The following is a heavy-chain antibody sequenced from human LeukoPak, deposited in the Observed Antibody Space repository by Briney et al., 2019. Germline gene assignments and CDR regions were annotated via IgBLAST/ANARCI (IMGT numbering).Heavy chain of an antibody. V-gene: IGHV3-15*01. CDR2: IKSKTDGGTT. CDR1: GFTFRNAW. D-gene: IGHD4-17*01. Sequence: GESLRLSCAAPGFTFRNAWMSWVRQAPGKGLEWVGRIKSKTDGGTTDYAAPVKGRFTISRDDSKSTLYLQMNSLKTEDTAVYYCTTLTVVTTSYWGQGTLVTVSS. J-gene: IGHJ4*02. CDR3: TTLTVVTTSY.